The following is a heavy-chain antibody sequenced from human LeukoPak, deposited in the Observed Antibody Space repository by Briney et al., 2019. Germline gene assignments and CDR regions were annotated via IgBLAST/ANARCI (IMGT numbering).Heavy chain of an antibody. V-gene: IGHV1-18*01. J-gene: IGHJ4*02. CDR2: ISAYNGNT. D-gene: IGHD6-6*01. CDR3: ARDYPRGKARPGSVGY. Sequence: ASVKVSCKASGYTFTSYGISWVRQAPGQGLEWMGWISAYNGNTNYAQKLQGRVTMTTDTSTSTAYMELRSLRSDDTAVYYCARDYPRGKARPGSVGYWGQGTLVTVSS. CDR1: GYTFTSYG.